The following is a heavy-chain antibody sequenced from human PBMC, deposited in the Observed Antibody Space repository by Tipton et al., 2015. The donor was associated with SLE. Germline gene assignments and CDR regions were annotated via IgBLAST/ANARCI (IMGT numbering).Heavy chain of an antibody. D-gene: IGHD5-12*01. CDR1: GFMFSNYG. CDR2: ISASGGRT. J-gene: IGHJ4*02. CDR3: AKDLNVGYENFDY. Sequence: SLRLSCAASGFMFSNYGMNWVRQAPGKGLEWVSSISASGGRTYYADSVKGRFTISRDNSKNMVNLQMNSLRAEDTAVYYCAKDLNVGYENFDYWGQGTLVTVSS. V-gene: IGHV3-23*01.